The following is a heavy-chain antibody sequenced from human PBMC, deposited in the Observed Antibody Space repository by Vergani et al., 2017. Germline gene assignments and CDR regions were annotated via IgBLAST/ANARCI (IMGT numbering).Heavy chain of an antibody. V-gene: IGHV1-8*02. CDR1: GGTFSSYA. CDR2: MNANSGNT. CDR3: ARNMDSSGYYPDY. D-gene: IGHD3-22*01. J-gene: IGHJ4*02. Sequence: QVQLVQSGAEVKKPGSSVKVSCKASGGTFSSYAISWVRQATGQGLEWVGWMNANSGNTGYAQQFQGRVTMTRNTSISTAYLELSSLRSEDTAVYYCARNMDSSGYYPDYWGQGTLVTVSS.